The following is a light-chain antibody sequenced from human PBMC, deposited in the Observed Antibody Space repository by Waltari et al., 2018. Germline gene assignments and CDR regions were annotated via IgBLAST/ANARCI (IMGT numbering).Light chain of an antibody. V-gene: IGLV2-14*01. J-gene: IGLJ3*02. CDR1: SSDVGGFNY. CDR2: DVS. CDR3: SSYTSSSTCNWV. Sequence: QSALTQPASVSGSPGQSITIPCTGTSSDVGGFNYVSWYQQHPGKAPKLTIYDVSKRPSGVSNRFSGSKSGNTASLTISGLQAEDEADYYCSSYTSSSTCNWVFGGGTKLTVL.